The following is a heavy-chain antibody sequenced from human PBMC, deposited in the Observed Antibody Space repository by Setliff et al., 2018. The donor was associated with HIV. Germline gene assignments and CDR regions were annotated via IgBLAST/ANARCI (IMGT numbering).Heavy chain of an antibody. D-gene: IGHD3-22*01. CDR1: GGSIDNNKYY. CDR3: ASRIYYYDESRVLREEGFVP. V-gene: IGHV4-30-4*08. CDR2: IYYSGST. J-gene: IGHJ5*02. Sequence: SETLSLTCSVSGGSIDNNKYYWTWIRQPPGKGLEWIGYIYYSGSTYYNPSLKSRVTISVDTSKNQFSLKLTSVTAADTAMYYCASRIYYYDESRVLREEGFVPWGQGTLVTVSS.